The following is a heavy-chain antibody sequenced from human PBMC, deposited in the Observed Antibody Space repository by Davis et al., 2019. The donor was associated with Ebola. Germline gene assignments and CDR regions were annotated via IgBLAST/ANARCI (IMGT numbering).Heavy chain of an antibody. CDR3: ATAENSFGVVLRHYFES. J-gene: IGHJ4*02. Sequence: SVKVSCKASGDTFSTNTVIWVRQAPVQGLEWMGELTPLFATPSYSQKFQGRVTITADESTATAYMELSGLGSEDSAIYYCATAENSFGVVLRHYFESWGQGTLVTVSA. CDR2: LTPLFATP. V-gene: IGHV1-69*13. CDR1: GDTFSTNT. D-gene: IGHD3-3*01.